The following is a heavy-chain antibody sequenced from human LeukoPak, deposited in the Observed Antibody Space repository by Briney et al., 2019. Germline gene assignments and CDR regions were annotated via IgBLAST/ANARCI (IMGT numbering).Heavy chain of an antibody. Sequence: GGSLRLSCAASGFTFSSYSMNWVRQAPGKGLEWMAYIKSKSDGGTTDYGAPVKGRFIIARDESKNTLYLQMNRLQSEDTGLYYCTAGGHYFGDWGQGTLVTVSS. CDR2: IKSKSDGGTT. V-gene: IGHV3-15*01. CDR1: GFTFSSYS. D-gene: IGHD3-10*01. CDR3: TAGGHYFGD. J-gene: IGHJ4*02.